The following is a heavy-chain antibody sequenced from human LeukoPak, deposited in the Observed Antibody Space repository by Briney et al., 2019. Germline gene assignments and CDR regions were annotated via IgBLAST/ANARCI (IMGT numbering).Heavy chain of an antibody. J-gene: IGHJ6*03. CDR3: ARALKIPGYCSSTSCPPFYYYYYMDV. CDR2: INHSGST. CDR1: GGSFSGYY. D-gene: IGHD2-2*01. V-gene: IGHV4-34*01. Sequence: SETLSLTCAVYGGSFSGYYWSWIRQPPGKGLEWIGEINHSGSTNYNPSPKSRVTISVDTSKNQFSLKLSSVTAADTAVYYCARALKIPGYCSSTSCPPFYYYYYMDVWGKGTTVTVSS.